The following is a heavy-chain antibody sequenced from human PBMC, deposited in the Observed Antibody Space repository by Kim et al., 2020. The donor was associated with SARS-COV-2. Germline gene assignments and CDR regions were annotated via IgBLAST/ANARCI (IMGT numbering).Heavy chain of an antibody. V-gene: IGHV4-30-2*01. D-gene: IGHD3-3*01. Sequence: SETLSLTCAVSGGSMSSGGYSWSWIRQPPGKGLEWIGYIYHSGSTYYNPSLKSRVTISVDRSKNQFSLKLSSVTAADTAVYYCARGWPIFGVVTASHFDYWGQGTLVTVSS. CDR3: ARGWPIFGVVTASHFDY. CDR2: IYHSGST. CDR1: GGSMSSGGYS. J-gene: IGHJ4*02.